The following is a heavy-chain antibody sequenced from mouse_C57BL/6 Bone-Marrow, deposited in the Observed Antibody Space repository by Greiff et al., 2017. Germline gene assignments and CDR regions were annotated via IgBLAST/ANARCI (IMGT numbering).Heavy chain of an antibody. D-gene: IGHD4-1*01. CDR2: ISDGGSYT. V-gene: IGHV5-4*01. Sequence: EVMLVESGGGLVKPGGSLKLSCAASGFTFSSYAMSWVRQTPEKRLEWVATISDGGSYTYYPDNVKGRFTISRDKAKNNLYLQMSHLKSEDTAMYYCARDGELGRAMDYWGQGTSVTVSS. CDR1: GFTFSSYA. J-gene: IGHJ4*01. CDR3: ARDGELGRAMDY.